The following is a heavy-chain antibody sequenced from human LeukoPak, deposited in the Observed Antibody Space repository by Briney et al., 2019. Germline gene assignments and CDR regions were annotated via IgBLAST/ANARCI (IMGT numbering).Heavy chain of an antibody. CDR1: GGSVSSGSYY. CDR3: ASGRGYNYYYYYGMDV. Sequence: TSETLSLTCTVSGGSVSSGSYYWSWIRQPPGKGLEWIGYIYYSGSTNYNPSLKSRVTISVDTSKNQFSLKLSSVTAADTAVYYCASGRGYNYYYYYGMDVWGQGTTVTVSS. V-gene: IGHV4-61*01. CDR2: IYYSGST. D-gene: IGHD5-12*01. J-gene: IGHJ6*02.